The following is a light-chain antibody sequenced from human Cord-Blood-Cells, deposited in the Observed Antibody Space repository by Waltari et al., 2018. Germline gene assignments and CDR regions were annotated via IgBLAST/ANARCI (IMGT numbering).Light chain of an antibody. CDR2: WAS. Sequence: DIVMTQSPDSLAVSLGGGATIHCKSRQSVLYSSNNKNYLAWYQQKPGQPPKLLIYWASTREAGVPDRFSGSGSGTDFTLTISSLQAEDVAVYYCQQYYSTPLTFGPGTKVEIK. CDR3: QQYYSTPLT. V-gene: IGKV4-1*01. CDR1: QSVLYSSNNKNY. J-gene: IGKJ3*01.